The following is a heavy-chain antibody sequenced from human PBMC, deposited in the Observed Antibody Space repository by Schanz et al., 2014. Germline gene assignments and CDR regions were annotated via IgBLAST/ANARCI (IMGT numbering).Heavy chain of an antibody. J-gene: IGHJ4*02. CDR1: GYTFTGHY. CDR3: ARRYGGTYYGFGY. D-gene: IGHD1-26*01. CDR2: INPNSGVT. Sequence: QVQLVQSGAEVKKPGASVKVSCKSSGYTFTGHYLHWVRQAPGQGLEWVGRINPNSGVTDYAQKFQGRVTMTRDSSINTAYMELRRLTSDDTAVYYCARRYGGTYYGFGYWGQGTLVTVSS. V-gene: IGHV1-2*06.